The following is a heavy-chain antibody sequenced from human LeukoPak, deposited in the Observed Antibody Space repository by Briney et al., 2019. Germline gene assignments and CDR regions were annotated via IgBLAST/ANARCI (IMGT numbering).Heavy chain of an antibody. J-gene: IGHJ4*02. V-gene: IGHV4-59*08. CDR3: ARHHRYNWNYYFDY. Sequence: PSKTLSLTCTVSGGSISFYYWSWIRQPPGKGLEWIGYIYYSGSTNYNPSLKSRVTISVDTSKNQFSLKLSSVTAADTAVYYCARHHRYNWNYYFDYWGQGTLVTVSS. CDR2: IYYSGST. CDR1: GGSISFYY. D-gene: IGHD1-7*01.